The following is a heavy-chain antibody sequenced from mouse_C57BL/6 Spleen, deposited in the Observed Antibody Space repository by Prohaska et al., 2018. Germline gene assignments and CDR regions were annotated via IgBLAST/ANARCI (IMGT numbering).Heavy chain of an antibody. V-gene: IGHV3-6*01. CDR2: ISYDGSN. J-gene: IGHJ4*01. CDR3: ARDLTKAMDY. CDR1: GYSITSGYY. D-gene: IGHD1-1*01. Sequence: DVHLQESGPGLVTPSQSLSLTCSVTGYSITSGYYWNWIRQFPGNKLELIGYISYDGSNNYNSSLKNRISITRDTSKNQFFLKLNSVTTEDTATYYCARDLTKAMDYWGQGTSVTVSS.